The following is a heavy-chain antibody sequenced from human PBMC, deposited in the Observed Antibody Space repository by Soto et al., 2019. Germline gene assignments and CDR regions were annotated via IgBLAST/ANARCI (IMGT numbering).Heavy chain of an antibody. D-gene: IGHD4-17*01. CDR1: GYTFTSYD. CDR3: AWKIYGDYDKITDY. Sequence: ASVKVSCTASGYTFTSYDMNWVRQATGQGLEWMGWMNPNSGNTGYAQKFQGRVTMTRNTSISTAYMELSSLRSEDTAVYYCAWKIYGDYDKITDYWGQGTLVTVSS. CDR2: MNPNSGNT. J-gene: IGHJ4*02. V-gene: IGHV1-8*01.